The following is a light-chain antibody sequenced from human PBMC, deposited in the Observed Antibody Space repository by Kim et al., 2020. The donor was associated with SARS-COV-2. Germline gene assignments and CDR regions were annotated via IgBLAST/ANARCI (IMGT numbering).Light chain of an antibody. Sequence: PRQSVTISCTGTSSDVVAYTYVSWYQQYPGKAPKLMIYEVDKRPSGVPDRFSGSKSGNTASLTVSGLHAEDEADYYCCSYAGSNGVFGTGTKVTVL. V-gene: IGLV2-8*01. CDR1: SSDVVAYTY. CDR2: EVD. J-gene: IGLJ1*01. CDR3: CSYAGSNGV.